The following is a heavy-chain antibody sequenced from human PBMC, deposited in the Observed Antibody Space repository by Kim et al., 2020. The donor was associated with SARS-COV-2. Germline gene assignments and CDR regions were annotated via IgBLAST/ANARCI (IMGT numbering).Heavy chain of an antibody. D-gene: IGHD2-15*01. J-gene: IGHJ5*02. CDR2: INHSGST. Sequence: SETLSLTCAVYGGSFSAFYWSWIRQPPGKGLEWIGEINHSGSTNYNQSLKSRITMSVDTSKNQFSLKLSSVTAADTALYYCARGYGYGGSSGRFDPWGPGTLVTVSS. CDR3: ARGYGYGGSSGRFDP. V-gene: IGHV4-34*01. CDR1: GGSFSAFY.